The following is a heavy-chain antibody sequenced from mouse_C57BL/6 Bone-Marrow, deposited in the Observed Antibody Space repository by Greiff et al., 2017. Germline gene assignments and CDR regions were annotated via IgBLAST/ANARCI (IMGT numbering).Heavy chain of an antibody. V-gene: IGHV1-69*01. Sequence: QVQLQQPGAELVMPGASVKLSCKASGYTFTSYWMHWVKQRPGQGLEWIGEIDPSDSYTNYNQKFKGKSTLTVDKSSSTAYMQLSSLTSEDSAVYCCAKGDGYRFAYWGQGTLVTVSA. CDR2: IDPSDSYT. CDR3: AKGDGYRFAY. D-gene: IGHD2-3*01. CDR1: GYTFTSYW. J-gene: IGHJ3*01.